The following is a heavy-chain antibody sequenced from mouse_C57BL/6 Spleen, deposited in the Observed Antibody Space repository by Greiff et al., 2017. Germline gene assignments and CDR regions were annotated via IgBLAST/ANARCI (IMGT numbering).Heavy chain of an antibody. V-gene: IGHV1-54*01. CDR2: ISPGSGGT. D-gene: IGHD3-2*02. J-gene: IGHJ4*01. CDR1: GYAFTNYL. CDR3: AETAHAGYAMDY. Sequence: QVQLQQSGAELVRPGTSVKVSCKASGYAFTNYLIEWVKQRPGQGLEWIGVISPGSGGTNDNEKLKGKATLTADKSSSTAYMQLSSLTSEDSAVYFCAETAHAGYAMDYWGQGTSVTVSS.